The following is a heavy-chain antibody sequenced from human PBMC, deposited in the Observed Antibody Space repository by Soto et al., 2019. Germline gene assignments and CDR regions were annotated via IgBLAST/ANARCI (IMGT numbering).Heavy chain of an antibody. CDR3: AKIRGIVATMDAFDI. Sequence: ASVKVSCKVSGYTLTELSMHWVRQAPGKGLEWMGGFDPEDGETIYAQKFQGRVTMTEDTSTDTAYMELSSLRSEDTAVYYCAKIRGIVATMDAFDIWGQGTMVTVSS. CDR1: GYTLTELS. D-gene: IGHD5-12*01. J-gene: IGHJ3*02. V-gene: IGHV1-24*01. CDR2: FDPEDGET.